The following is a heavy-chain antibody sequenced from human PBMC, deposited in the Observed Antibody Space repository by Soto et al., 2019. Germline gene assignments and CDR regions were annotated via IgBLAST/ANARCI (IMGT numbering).Heavy chain of an antibody. Sequence: EVQLLESGGGLVQPGGSLRLSCAASGFTFSSYGMSWVRQAPGKGLEWVSTITGSGGSTYYAESVRGRFTVSRDNSKNTIYLQMNSLRGDDTALYYCARRTGTTESFDSWGQGTRVTVSS. CDR1: GFTFSSYG. CDR3: ARRTGTTESFDS. D-gene: IGHD4-4*01. J-gene: IGHJ4*02. CDR2: ITGSGGST. V-gene: IGHV3-23*01.